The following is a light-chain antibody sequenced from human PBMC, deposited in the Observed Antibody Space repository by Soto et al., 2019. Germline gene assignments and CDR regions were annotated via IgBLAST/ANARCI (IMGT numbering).Light chain of an antibody. CDR2: GAS. J-gene: IGKJ4*01. V-gene: IGKV3-20*01. CDR1: QSVTSY. CDR3: QQYCSSPPLT. Sequence: EIVLTQSPGTLSLSPRERGTLSCRASQSVTSYLAWYQQKPGQAPRLLIYGASSRATGIPDRFSGSGSGTDFTLTISRLEPEDFAVYYCQQYCSSPPLTFGGGTKVEIK.